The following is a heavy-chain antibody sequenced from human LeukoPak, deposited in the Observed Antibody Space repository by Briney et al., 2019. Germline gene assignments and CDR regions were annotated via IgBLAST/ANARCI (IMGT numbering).Heavy chain of an antibody. CDR2: INHSGST. CDR3: AGVLRYSSGWYWFDP. D-gene: IGHD6-19*01. J-gene: IGHJ5*02. Sequence: SETLSLTCAVSGGSFRSYYRSWIRQPPGKGLEWIGEINHSGSTNYYAYLKSGVTITVETTKKQFSLRLSTVTAADAAAYDYAGVLRYSSGWYWFDPWGQGTLVTVSS. CDR1: GGSFRSYY. V-gene: IGHV4-34*01.